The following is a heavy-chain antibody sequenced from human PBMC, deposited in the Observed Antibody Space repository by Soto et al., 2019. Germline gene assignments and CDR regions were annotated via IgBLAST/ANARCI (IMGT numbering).Heavy chain of an antibody. CDR3: ARGGSSDWQVAFDF. J-gene: IGHJ3*01. Sequence: SETLSLTCTVSGGSISSYFWNWIRQTPGKGLEWIGKVNHNGRNNYNPSLKSRVTISLDMSKNQISLKLTSVTAADTAVYYCARGGSSDWQVAFDFWGQGTMVTVSS. CDR1: GGSISSYF. V-gene: IGHV4-34*01. CDR2: VNHNGRN. D-gene: IGHD6-19*01.